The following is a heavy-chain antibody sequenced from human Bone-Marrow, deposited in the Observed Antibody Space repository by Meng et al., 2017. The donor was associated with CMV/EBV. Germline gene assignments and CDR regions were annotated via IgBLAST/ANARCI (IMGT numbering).Heavy chain of an antibody. Sequence: GSLRLSCTVSGGSISSYYWSWIRQPPGKGLEWIGYIYYSGSTNYNPSLKSRVTISVDTSKNQFSLKLSSVTAADTAVYYCARDLAVAGTDGMDVGGQGTTVTVSS. CDR2: IYYSGST. CDR1: GGSISSYY. J-gene: IGHJ6*02. V-gene: IGHV4-59*01. CDR3: ARDLAVAGTDGMDV. D-gene: IGHD6-19*01.